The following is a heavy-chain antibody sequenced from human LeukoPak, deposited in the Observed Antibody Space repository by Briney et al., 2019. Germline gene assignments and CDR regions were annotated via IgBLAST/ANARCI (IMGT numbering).Heavy chain of an antibody. V-gene: IGHV3-66*01. J-gene: IGHJ3*02. Sequence: PGGSLRLSCAASGFTVSSNYMSWVRQAPGQGLEWVSIIYSGGRTYYADSVNGRFTISRDNSKNTLYLQMNSLRAEDTAVYYCARDLWGVGFDIWAQGTMVTVSS. CDR1: GFTVSSNY. D-gene: IGHD1-26*01. CDR2: IYSGGRT. CDR3: ARDLWGVGFDI.